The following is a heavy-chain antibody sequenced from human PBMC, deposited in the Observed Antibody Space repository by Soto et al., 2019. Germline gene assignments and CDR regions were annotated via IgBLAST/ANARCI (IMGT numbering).Heavy chain of an antibody. J-gene: IGHJ5*02. CDR3: SRVVPCAEARSGP. CDR2: ISLYSDGT. D-gene: IGHD2-2*01. CDR1: GYPFSNSG. V-gene: IGHV1-18*01. Sequence: ASVKISCKTSGYPFSNSGITWVRQAPGQPLEYREWISLYSDGTNYAQNSQGRLSMTTYASTTTAYMELRRLRSDDTAVYYCSRVVPCAEARSGPCGKGTLATRLL.